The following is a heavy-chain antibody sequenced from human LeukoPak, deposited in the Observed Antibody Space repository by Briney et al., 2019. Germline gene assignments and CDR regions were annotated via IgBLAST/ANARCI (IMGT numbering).Heavy chain of an antibody. CDR1: GFTFSDYY. V-gene: IGHV3-11*04. CDR3: ARALADNRGYYLGFDY. Sequence: GGSLRLSCAASGFTFSDYYMGWIRQAPGKGLEWISYITNNNGAMFYAGSVEGRLTIFRDNAKNSLYLQMNSLRPDDTAVYHCARALADNRGYYLGFDYWGQGTLVTVSS. CDR2: ITNNNGAM. J-gene: IGHJ4*02. D-gene: IGHD3-22*01.